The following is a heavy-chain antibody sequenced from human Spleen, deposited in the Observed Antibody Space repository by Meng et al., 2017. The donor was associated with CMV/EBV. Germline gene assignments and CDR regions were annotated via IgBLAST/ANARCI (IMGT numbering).Heavy chain of an antibody. CDR2: IIPIFGTA. CDR3: ATESRTTPSFDY. CDR1: GGTFSSYA. J-gene: IGHJ4*02. D-gene: IGHD2-15*01. V-gene: IGHV1-69*05. Sequence: SCKASGGTFSSYAISWVRQAPGQGLEWMGGIIPIFGTANYAQKFQGRVTITTDESTSTAYMELSSLRSEDTAVYYCATESRTTPSFDYWGQGTLVTVSS.